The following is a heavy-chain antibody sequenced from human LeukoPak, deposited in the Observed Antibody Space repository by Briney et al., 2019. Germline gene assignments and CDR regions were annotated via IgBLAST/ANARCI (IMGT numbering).Heavy chain of an antibody. J-gene: IGHJ4*02. CDR3: ASLSVGPFDY. Sequence: GGSLRLSCAASGFTFSSYSMNWVRQAPGKGLEWVSSISSSSSYIYYADSVKGRFTTSRDNAKNSLYLQMNSLRAEDTAVYYCASLSVGPFDYWGQGTLVTVSS. CDR2: ISSSSSYI. V-gene: IGHV3-21*01. CDR1: GFTFSSYS.